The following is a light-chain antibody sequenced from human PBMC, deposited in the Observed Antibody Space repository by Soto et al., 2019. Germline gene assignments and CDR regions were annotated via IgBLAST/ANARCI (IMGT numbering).Light chain of an antibody. V-gene: IGLV2-14*01. CDR3: SSYTSSSTLYV. Sequence: QSALTQPASVSGSPGQSITISCTGTNSDLGTYNYVSWHQQHPGKAPKLMIYEVSNRPSGVSNRFSGSKSGNTASLTISGLQAEDEADYYCSSYTSSSTLYVFGTGTKLTVL. CDR1: NSDLGTYNY. CDR2: EVS. J-gene: IGLJ1*01.